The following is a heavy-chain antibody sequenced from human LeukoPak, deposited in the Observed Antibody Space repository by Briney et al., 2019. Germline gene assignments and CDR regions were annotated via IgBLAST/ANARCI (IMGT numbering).Heavy chain of an antibody. CDR3: TRGREDDGYNYFDY. V-gene: IGHV3-48*02. J-gene: IGHJ4*02. D-gene: IGHD5-24*01. CDR2: IRSSSSII. CDR1: GLSFRGYS. Sequence: GGSLRLSCAASGLSFRGYSMNWVRRAPGKGLEWVSYIRSSSSIIYYADSVEGRFTVSRDSAKNSLYLQMNSLRDDDTAVYYCTRGREDDGYNYFDYWGQGTLVTVSS.